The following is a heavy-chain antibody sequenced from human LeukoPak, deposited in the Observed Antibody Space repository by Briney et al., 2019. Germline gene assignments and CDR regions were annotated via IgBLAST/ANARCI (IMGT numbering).Heavy chain of an antibody. CDR2: IIPIFGTA. Sequence: SVKVSCKASGGTFSSYAISWVRQAPGQGLEWMGGIIPIFGTANYAQKFQGRVTITADESTSTAYMEPSSLRSEDTAVYYCARADMVRGVHPYYYYGMDVWGKGTTVTVSS. D-gene: IGHD3-10*01. V-gene: IGHV1-69*01. CDR3: ARADMVRGVHPYYYYGMDV. CDR1: GGTFSSYA. J-gene: IGHJ6*04.